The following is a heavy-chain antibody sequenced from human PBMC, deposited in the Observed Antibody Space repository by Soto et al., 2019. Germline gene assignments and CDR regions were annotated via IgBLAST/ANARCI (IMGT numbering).Heavy chain of an antibody. CDR1: GFTFSSYA. D-gene: IGHD4-4*01. Sequence: QVQLVESGGGVVQPGRSLRLSCAASGFTFSSYAMHWFRQAPGKGLEGVAVISYDGSNKYYADSVKGRFTSSRDNSKNTLSLQMNSLRAEDTAVYYCARTLWRDDYKWGYFDLWVRGTLVTVSS. CDR3: ARTLWRDDYKWGYFDL. CDR2: ISYDGSNK. V-gene: IGHV3-30-3*01. J-gene: IGHJ2*01.